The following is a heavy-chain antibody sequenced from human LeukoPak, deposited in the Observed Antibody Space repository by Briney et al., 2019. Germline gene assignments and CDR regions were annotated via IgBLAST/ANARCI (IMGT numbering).Heavy chain of an antibody. V-gene: IGHV4-34*01. D-gene: IGHD1/OR15-1a*01. CDR2: INHSGST. CDR1: GGSFSGYY. Sequence: PSETLSLTCAVYGGSFSGYYWSWIRQPPGKGLEWIGEINHSGSTNYNPSLQSRVTISVDTSKNQFSLKLSSVTAADTAVYYCARHYSQNIDYWGQGTLVTV. CDR3: ARHYSQNIDY. J-gene: IGHJ4*02.